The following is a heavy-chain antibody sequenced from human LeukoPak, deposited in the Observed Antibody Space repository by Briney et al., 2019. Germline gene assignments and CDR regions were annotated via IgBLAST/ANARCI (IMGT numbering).Heavy chain of an antibody. Sequence: PGGSLRLSCAGSGFTFSSYSMHWVRQAPGKGLEWVAFIRYDGSNKYYADSVKGRFTISRDNSKNTLYLQMNSLRPEDTAVYYCAKGRGLRYFDWLTADVWGKGTTVTISS. CDR1: GFTFSSYS. J-gene: IGHJ6*04. CDR2: IRYDGSNK. V-gene: IGHV3-30*02. D-gene: IGHD3-9*01. CDR3: AKGRGLRYFDWLTADV.